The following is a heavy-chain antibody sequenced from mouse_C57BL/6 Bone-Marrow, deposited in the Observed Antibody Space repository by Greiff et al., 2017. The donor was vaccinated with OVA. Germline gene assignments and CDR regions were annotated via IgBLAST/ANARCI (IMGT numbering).Heavy chain of an antibody. CDR2: IYPGDGDT. CDR1: GYAFSSYW. CDR3: ARAIYGSSSFDY. V-gene: IGHV1-80*01. Sequence: QVQLQQSGAELVKPGASVNISCKASGYAFSSYWMNWVKQRPGKGLEWIGQIYPGDGDTNYNGKFKGKATLTADKSSSTAYMQLSSLTSEDSAVYFCARAIYGSSSFDYWGQGTTLTVSS. J-gene: IGHJ2*01. D-gene: IGHD1-1*01.